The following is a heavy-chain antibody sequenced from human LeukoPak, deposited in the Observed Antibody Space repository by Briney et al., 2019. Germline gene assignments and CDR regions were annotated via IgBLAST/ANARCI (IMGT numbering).Heavy chain of an antibody. J-gene: IGHJ5*02. CDR2: INPNSGDT. Sequence: GASVKVSCKASGYTFTDYYIHWVRQAPGQGLEWMGWINPNSGDTNYAQKFQGRVTMTRDTSISIAYMDLSRLRSDDTAAYYCAREYAGTTTNWLDPWGQGTLVTVSS. V-gene: IGHV1-2*02. CDR1: GYTFTDYY. CDR3: AREYAGTTTNWLDP. D-gene: IGHD1-26*01.